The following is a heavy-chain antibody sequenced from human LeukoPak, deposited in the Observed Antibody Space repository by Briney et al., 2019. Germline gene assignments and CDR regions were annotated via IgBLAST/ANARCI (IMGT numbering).Heavy chain of an antibody. CDR2: IYYSGST. J-gene: IGHJ4*02. CDR3: ARLFITGIWREYDY. CDR1: GGSISSGDYY. V-gene: IGHV4-31*03. D-gene: IGHD1-20*01. Sequence: SQTLSLTCTVSGGSISSGDYYWSWIRQPPGKGLEWIGYIYYSGSTYYNPSLKSRVTISVDTSKNQFSLKLSSVTAADTAVYYCARLFITGIWREYDYWGQGTLVTVSS.